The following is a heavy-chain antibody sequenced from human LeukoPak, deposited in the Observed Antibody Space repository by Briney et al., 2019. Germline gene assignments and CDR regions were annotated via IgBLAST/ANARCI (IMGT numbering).Heavy chain of an antibody. CDR3: ARLAKSSSWYGPYYFDY. Sequence: PSETLSLTCTVSGGSISRSSNYWGWIRQPPGKGLEWIGYIYYSGSTHYNPSLKSRVTISVDTSKNQFSLKLSSVTAADTAVYYCARLAKSSSWYGPYYFDYWGQGTLVTVSS. D-gene: IGHD6-13*01. V-gene: IGHV4-61*05. J-gene: IGHJ4*02. CDR2: IYYSGST. CDR1: GGSISRSSNY.